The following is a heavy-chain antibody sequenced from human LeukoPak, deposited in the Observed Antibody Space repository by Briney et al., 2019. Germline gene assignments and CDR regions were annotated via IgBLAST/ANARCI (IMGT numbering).Heavy chain of an antibody. J-gene: IGHJ4*02. Sequence: GGSLRLSCAASGFIFSNYGMHWVRQAPGKGLEWVSFIRSKAYGGTTEYAASVKGRFTISRDDSKSIAYLQMNSLKTEDTAVYYCTRDTYYYDSSIPGYWGQGTLVTVSS. CDR1: GFIFSNYG. CDR2: IRSKAYGGTT. D-gene: IGHD3-22*01. CDR3: TRDTYYYDSSIPGY. V-gene: IGHV3-49*04.